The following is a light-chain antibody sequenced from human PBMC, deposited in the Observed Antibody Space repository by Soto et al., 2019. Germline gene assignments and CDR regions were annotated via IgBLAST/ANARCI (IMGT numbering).Light chain of an antibody. Sequence: DIQLTQSPSFLSASVGDRVTITCRASQDISSHSAWYQQKPGKAPKLLVYAASTLQIGVPPTFSGSGSVTESTLTISSVQPEDFAIYDYQHVYSYPFTFSQGTRL. CDR2: AAS. V-gene: IGKV1-9*01. J-gene: IGKJ5*01. CDR3: QHVYSYPFT. CDR1: QDISSH.